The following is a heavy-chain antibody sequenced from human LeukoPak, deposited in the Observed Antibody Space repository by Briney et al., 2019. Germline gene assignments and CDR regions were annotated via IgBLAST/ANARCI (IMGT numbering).Heavy chain of an antibody. CDR2: IIPIFGTA. CDR3: ASSDYYYYGMDV. V-gene: IGHV1-69*13. CDR1: GGTFSSYA. Sequence: VASVKVSCKASGGTFSSYAISWVRQAPGQGLEWMGGIIPIFGTANYAQKFQGRVTITADESTSTAYMELSSLRSEDTAVYYCASSDYYYYGMDVWGQGTTVTVSS. J-gene: IGHJ6*02.